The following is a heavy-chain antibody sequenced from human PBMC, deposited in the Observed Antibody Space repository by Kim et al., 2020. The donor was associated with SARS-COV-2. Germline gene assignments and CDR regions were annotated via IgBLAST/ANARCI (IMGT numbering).Heavy chain of an antibody. CDR3: ARDFTGIRNYYYGMDV. Sequence: SETLSLTCTVSGGSISSSSYYWGWIRQPPGKGLEWIGSIYYSGSTYYNPSLKSRVTISVDTSKNQFSLKLSSVTAADTAVYYCARDFTGIRNYYYGMDVWGQGTTVTVSS. CDR2: IYYSGST. CDR1: GGSISSSSYY. V-gene: IGHV4-39*07. D-gene: IGHD1-1*01. J-gene: IGHJ6*02.